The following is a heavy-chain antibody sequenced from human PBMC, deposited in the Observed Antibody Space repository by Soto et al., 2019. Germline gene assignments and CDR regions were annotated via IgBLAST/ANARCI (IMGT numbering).Heavy chain of an antibody. V-gene: IGHV4-34*01. D-gene: IGHD2-21*01. CDR1: GGSFSGYY. J-gene: IGHJ5*02. CDR3: AGYIVVVPFDP. Sequence: QVQLQQWGAGLLKPSETLSLTCAVYGGSFSGYYWSWIRQPPGKGLEWIGEINHSGSTNYNPSLKSQVTISVDTSKNQFSLKLSSVAAADTAVYYCAGYIVVVPFDPWGQGTLVTVSS. CDR2: INHSGST.